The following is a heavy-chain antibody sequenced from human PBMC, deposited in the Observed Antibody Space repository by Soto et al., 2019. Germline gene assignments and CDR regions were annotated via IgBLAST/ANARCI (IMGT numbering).Heavy chain of an antibody. D-gene: IGHD6-13*01. V-gene: IGHV4-34*01. Sequence: QVQLQQWGAGLLKPSETLSLTCAVNGGSFTGYYGCWIRQSPGKGLEWIGEVSHTGRTNYNPSLKSRVTISIEMSKNQFSLQLNSVTAADTGMYYCARNGGSTWYYFDSWGQGTVVTVS. J-gene: IGHJ4*02. CDR2: VSHTGRT. CDR1: GGSFTGYY. CDR3: ARNGGSTWYYFDS.